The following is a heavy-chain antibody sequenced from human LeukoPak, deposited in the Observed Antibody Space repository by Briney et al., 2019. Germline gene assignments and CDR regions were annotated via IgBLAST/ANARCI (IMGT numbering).Heavy chain of an antibody. J-gene: IGHJ4*02. CDR3: ARVPAFYYGDYWTSSNYFDY. Sequence: PSGTLSLTCAVSGGSISSTHWWSWVRQPPGKGLEWIGEIFQSGRTNYNPSLKSRVTISVDKSRNQFSLKLSSVTAADTAVYYCARVPAFYYGDYWTSSNYFDYWGQGTLVTASS. CDR1: GGSISSTHW. V-gene: IGHV4-4*02. CDR2: IFQSGRT. D-gene: IGHD4-17*01.